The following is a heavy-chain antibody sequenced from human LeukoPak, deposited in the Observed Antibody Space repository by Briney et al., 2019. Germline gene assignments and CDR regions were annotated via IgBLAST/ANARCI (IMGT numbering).Heavy chain of an antibody. CDR2: INPNSGGT. CDR3: ARSTQYCSSTSCYTEGFDY. D-gene: IGHD2-2*02. J-gene: IGHJ4*02. Sequence: ASVKVSCKASGYTFTGYYMHWVRQAPGQGLEWVGWINPNSGGTNYAQKFQGRVTMTRDTSISTAYMELSRLRSDDTAVYYCARSTQYCSSTSCYTEGFDYWGQGTLVTVSS. V-gene: IGHV1-2*02. CDR1: GYTFTGYY.